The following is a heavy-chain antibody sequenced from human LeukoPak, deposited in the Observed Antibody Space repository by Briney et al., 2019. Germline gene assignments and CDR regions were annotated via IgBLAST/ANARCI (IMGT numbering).Heavy chain of an antibody. CDR1: GFTFSSYA. J-gene: IGHJ4*02. CDR2: ISGSGSGT. Sequence: GGSLRLSCAASGFTFSSYAMSWVRQAPGKGLEWVSAISGSGSGTYYADSVKGRFTISRDNSKNTLYLQMNSLRAEDTAVYYCAKGGYNYYFDYWGQGTLVTVSS. CDR3: AKGGYNYYFDY. D-gene: IGHD5-24*01. V-gene: IGHV3-23*01.